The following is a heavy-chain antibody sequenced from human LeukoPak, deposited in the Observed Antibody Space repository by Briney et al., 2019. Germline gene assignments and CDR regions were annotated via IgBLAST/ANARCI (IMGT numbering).Heavy chain of an antibody. CDR3: ARGCSTWYFEY. Sequence: ASVKVSCKASGYTFSTYGISWVRQAPGQGLEWMGRTSAYTGNTNYAQKFQGKVTMTTDTSTSTAYMELRSLTSDDTAVYYCARGCSTWYFEYWGQGTLVTVSS. V-gene: IGHV1-18*01. CDR1: GYTFSTYG. CDR2: TSAYTGNT. D-gene: IGHD6-13*01. J-gene: IGHJ4*02.